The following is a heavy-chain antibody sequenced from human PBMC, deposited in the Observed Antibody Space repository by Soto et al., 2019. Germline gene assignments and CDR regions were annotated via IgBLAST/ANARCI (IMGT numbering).Heavy chain of an antibody. Sequence: QVQLVQSGAEMKKPGSSVKVSCQSSGGTFNTYAMNWVRQAPGQGPEWMGDISPMFGAANYAPKFQGRVTITAHESTSTSYMQLSSLASEYTALDFCAREVQVHTPAFVYWGEGTLVTVSS. V-gene: IGHV1-69*19. CDR3: AREVQVHTPAFVY. CDR2: ISPMFGAA. J-gene: IGHJ4*02. D-gene: IGHD3-10*01. CDR1: GGTFNTYA.